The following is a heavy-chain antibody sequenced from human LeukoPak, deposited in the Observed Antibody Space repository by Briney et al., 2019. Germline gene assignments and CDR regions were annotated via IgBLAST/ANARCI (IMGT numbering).Heavy chain of an antibody. V-gene: IGHV1-8*03. Sequence: ASVKVSCKASGYTFTSYDINWVRQATGQGLEWMGWMNPNSGNTGYAQKFQGRVTITRNTSISTAYMELSSLRSEDTAVYYCARGAYSYVFKMGPRYYMDVWGKGTTVTVSS. CDR2: MNPNSGNT. CDR3: ARGAYSYVFKMGPRYYMDV. D-gene: IGHD5-18*01. CDR1: GYTFTSYD. J-gene: IGHJ6*03.